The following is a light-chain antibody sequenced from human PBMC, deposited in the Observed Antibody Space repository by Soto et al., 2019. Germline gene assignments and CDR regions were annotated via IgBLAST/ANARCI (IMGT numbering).Light chain of an antibody. Sequence: DIQMTQSPSTLSASIGDRVTVTCRASQTINNWLAWYQQKPGKAPKLLIYDASTLEGEVPSRFGASGSGTDFTLTITSLQPDDFATYYCQQFNSYPWTFGQGTMVEI. CDR3: QQFNSYPWT. CDR2: DAS. V-gene: IGKV1-5*01. J-gene: IGKJ1*01. CDR1: QTINNW.